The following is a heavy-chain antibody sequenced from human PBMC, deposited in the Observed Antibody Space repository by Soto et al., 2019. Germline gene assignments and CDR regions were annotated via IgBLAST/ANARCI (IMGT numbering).Heavy chain of an antibody. CDR3: ARVVINYDSSGYYYYYYYYYGMDV. V-gene: IGHV4-34*01. CDR1: GGSFSGYY. CDR2: INHSGST. Sequence: SETLSLTCAVYGGSFSGYYWSWIRQPPGKGLECTGEINHSGSTNYNPSLKSRVTISVDTSKNQFSLKLSSVTAADTAVYYCARVVINYDSSGYYYYYYYYYGMDVWGQGTTVTVSS. J-gene: IGHJ6*02. D-gene: IGHD3-22*01.